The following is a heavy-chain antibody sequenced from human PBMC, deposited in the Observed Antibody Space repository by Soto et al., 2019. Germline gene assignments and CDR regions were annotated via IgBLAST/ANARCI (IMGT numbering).Heavy chain of an antibody. D-gene: IGHD5-18*01. CDR3: GRDPELWDENVATRPSTYYYGMDV. Sequence: QMQLVESGGGLVEPGGSLRLSCEASGFTFSNHYMSWVRQAPGKGLEWISYISRSGSTIYYADSIRGRFTISRDNSKNSLYLQMDSVRAEDTAMYYCGRDPELWDENVATRPSTYYYGMDVWGQGTTVTVSS. CDR2: ISRSGSTI. V-gene: IGHV3-11*01. CDR1: GFTFSNHY. J-gene: IGHJ6*02.